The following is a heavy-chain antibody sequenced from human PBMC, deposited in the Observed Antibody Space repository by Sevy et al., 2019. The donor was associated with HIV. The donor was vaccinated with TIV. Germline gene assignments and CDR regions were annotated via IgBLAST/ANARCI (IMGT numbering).Heavy chain of an antibody. CDR2: ISYDGSNK. D-gene: IGHD1-26*01. Sequence: GGSQRLSCAASGFTFSSYGMHWVRQAPGKGLEWVAVISYDGSNKYYADSVKGRFTISRDNSKNTLYLQMNSLRAEDTAVYYCAKARYGPGATSRYYYYYGMDVWGQGTTVTVSS. CDR1: GFTFSSYG. CDR3: AKARYGPGATSRYYYYYGMDV. V-gene: IGHV3-30*18. J-gene: IGHJ6*02.